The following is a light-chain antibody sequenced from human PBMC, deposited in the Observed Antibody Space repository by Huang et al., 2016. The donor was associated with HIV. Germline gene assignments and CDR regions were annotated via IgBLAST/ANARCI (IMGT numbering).Light chain of an antibody. CDR3: QQYNNWPLT. Sequence: EIVMTQSPATLSVPPGERATLSCRASQSFSSNLVWYQQKPGQAPRLLIYGPSTRATGVPARFSGSGSGTEFTLTISSLQSEDFAVYYCQQYNNWPLTFGGGTKVEIK. J-gene: IGKJ4*01. CDR2: GPS. V-gene: IGKV3-15*01. CDR1: QSFSSN.